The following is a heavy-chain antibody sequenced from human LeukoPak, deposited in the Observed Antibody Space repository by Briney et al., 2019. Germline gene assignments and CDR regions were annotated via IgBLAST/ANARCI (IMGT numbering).Heavy chain of an antibody. Sequence: GGSLRLSCAASGFTFSSCGFNWVRQAPGKGLERVSSISPTGTDRYYADPGRGRFTISSANAKNSMYLQMDSLRDEDTAVYYCATETIGRHYDYWGQATLLA. CDR1: GFTFSSCG. CDR3: ATETIGRHYDY. J-gene: IGHJ4*02. V-gene: IGHV3-21*01. CDR2: ISPTGTDR.